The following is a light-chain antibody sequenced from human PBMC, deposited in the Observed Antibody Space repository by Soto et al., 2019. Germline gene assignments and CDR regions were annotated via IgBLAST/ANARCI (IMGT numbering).Light chain of an antibody. Sequence: DIQMTQSPSSVSASVGDRVTITCRASQGISSWLDWYQQKPGKAPKLLIYAASSLQSGVPSRFSGSGSGTDFTLTISSLQPEDFATYYCQQANSFPPTFGQVTKLEIK. V-gene: IGKV1-12*01. J-gene: IGKJ2*01. CDR3: QQANSFPPT. CDR2: AAS. CDR1: QGISSW.